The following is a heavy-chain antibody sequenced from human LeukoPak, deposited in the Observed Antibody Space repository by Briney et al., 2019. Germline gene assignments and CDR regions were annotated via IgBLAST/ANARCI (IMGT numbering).Heavy chain of an antibody. CDR3: VRSSGSLNYNYYGMDV. V-gene: IGHV3-30*14. D-gene: IGHD6-19*01. J-gene: IGHJ6*02. Sequence: GRSLRLSCAASGFTFSSYAMHWVRQAPGKGLEWVAVISYDGSNKYYADSVKGRFTISRDDSKNTLSLQMSSLRPEDTALYYCVRSSGSLNYNYYGMDVWGQGTTITVSS. CDR2: ISYDGSNK. CDR1: GFTFSSYA.